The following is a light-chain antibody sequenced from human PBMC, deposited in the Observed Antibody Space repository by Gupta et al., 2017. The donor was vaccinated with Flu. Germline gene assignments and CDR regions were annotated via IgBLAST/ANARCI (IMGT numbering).Light chain of an antibody. J-gene: IGLJ3*02. V-gene: IGLV1-51*01. CDR2: YDN. Sequence: QSVLTQPPSVSAAPGQKLTISCSGSSSNIGNNYVSWYQQFPGTAPKLLIYYDNARPSGIPDRFSGSKSDTSATLGITGLQTGDEADYYCEAWDSSLRAVMFGGGTKLTVL. CDR3: EAWDSSLRAVM. CDR1: SSNIGNNY.